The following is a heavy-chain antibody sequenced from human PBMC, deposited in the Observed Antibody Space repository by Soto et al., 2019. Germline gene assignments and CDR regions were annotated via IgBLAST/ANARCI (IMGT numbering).Heavy chain of an antibody. V-gene: IGHV4-39*01. J-gene: IGHJ4*02. Sequence: SETLSLTCTVSVVSINSRGYYWGWILQPPGKGLEWIESIFYSGTTYYNPSLKSRITIAVDSSKNQFSLSLSSVTAADTAFYYCARKEDGYNRLFDYWGQGILVTVSS. CDR3: ARKEDGYNRLFDY. CDR1: VVSINSRGYY. D-gene: IGHD5-12*01. CDR2: IFYSGTT.